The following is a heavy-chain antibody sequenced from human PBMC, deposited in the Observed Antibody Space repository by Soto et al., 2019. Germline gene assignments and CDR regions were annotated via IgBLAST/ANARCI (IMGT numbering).Heavy chain of an antibody. CDR3: AKDRATVTTREGGGNVPT. V-gene: IGHV3-30*18. CDR1: GFTFSSYG. CDR2: ISYDGSNK. Sequence: QVQLVESGGGVVQPGRSLRLSCAASGFTFSSYGMHWVRQAPGKGLEWVAVISYDGSNKYYADSVKGRFTISRDNSKNTRYLQMNSLRAEDTAVYYCAKDRATVTTREGGGNVPTWGQGTLVTVSS. D-gene: IGHD4-17*01. J-gene: IGHJ5*02.